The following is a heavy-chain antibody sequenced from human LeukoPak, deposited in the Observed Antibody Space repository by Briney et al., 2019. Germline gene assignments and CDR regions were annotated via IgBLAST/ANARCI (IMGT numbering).Heavy chain of an antibody. Sequence: GGSLRLSCAASGFAPSDHPMNWVRPPPGKGPEWVSATGSRSCTQHADSVKGRFTISRDNSKNTLYLQMNSLRAEDTAICFCAKCGYRYGNSGWCHGSDIWGQGTVVTVSS. J-gene: IGHJ3*02. D-gene: IGHD5-12*01. CDR1: GFAPSDHP. CDR3: AKCGYRYGNSGWCHGSDI. CDR2: TGSRSCT. V-gene: IGHV3-23*01.